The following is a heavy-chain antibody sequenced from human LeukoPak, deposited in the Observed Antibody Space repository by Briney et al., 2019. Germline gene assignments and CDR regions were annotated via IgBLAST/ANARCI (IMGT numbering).Heavy chain of an antibody. V-gene: IGHV4-59*01. D-gene: IGHD2-15*01. Sequence: PSETLSLTCTVSGDSISSYYWSWIRQPPGKGLEWIGHTYYSGSTTYNPSLKSRVNVSVDRSRNQFSLKLSSVTAADTALYYCAREYCGGGSCGWFDPWGQGTLVTVSS. J-gene: IGHJ5*02. CDR2: TYYSGST. CDR1: GDSISSYY. CDR3: AREYCGGGSCGWFDP.